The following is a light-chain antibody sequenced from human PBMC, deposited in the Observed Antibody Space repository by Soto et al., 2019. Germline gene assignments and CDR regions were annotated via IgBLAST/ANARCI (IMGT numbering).Light chain of an antibody. CDR3: SSYAATNNYV. V-gene: IGLV2-8*01. Sequence: QSALTQPPSASGSPGQSVTISCTGTSSDVGGYNFVSWYQKHPGKAPQLIIYEVTKRPSGVPDRFSGSKSGNTAPLTVSGLQSEDEADYYCSSYAATNNYVFGSGTKLTVL. CDR1: SSDVGGYNF. J-gene: IGLJ1*01. CDR2: EVT.